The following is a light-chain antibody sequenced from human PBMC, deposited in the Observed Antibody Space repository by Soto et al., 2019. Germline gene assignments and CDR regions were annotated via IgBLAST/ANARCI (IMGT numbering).Light chain of an antibody. CDR2: DVS. Sequence: QSALTQSASVSGSPGQSITISCTGTSSDVGGYNYVSWYQQHPGKAPKVIIYDVSNRPSGVSNRFSGSKSGNTASLTISGLQAEDEADYYCSSYTSSGSFVVFGGGTKLTVL. CDR1: SSDVGGYNY. J-gene: IGLJ2*01. V-gene: IGLV2-14*01. CDR3: SSYTSSGSFVV.